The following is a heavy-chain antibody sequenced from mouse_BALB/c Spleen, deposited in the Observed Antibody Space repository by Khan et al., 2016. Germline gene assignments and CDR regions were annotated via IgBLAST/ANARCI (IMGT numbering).Heavy chain of an antibody. D-gene: IGHD1-1*01. V-gene: IGHV1S41*01. CDR1: GYTFTSYW. CDR2: IEPGSGTT. Sequence: DLVKPGASVKLSCKASGYTFTSYWINWIKQRPGQGLEWIGRIEPGSGTTYYNEMFKGKATLTVDTSSSTAYIQLSSLSSEDSAVYFCARGSTFSLFRYCDVWGAGSTVTVSS. J-gene: IGHJ1*01. CDR3: ARGSTFSLFRYCDV.